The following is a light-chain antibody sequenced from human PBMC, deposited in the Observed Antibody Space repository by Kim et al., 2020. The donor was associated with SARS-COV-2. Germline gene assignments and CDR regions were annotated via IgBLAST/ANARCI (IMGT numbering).Light chain of an antibody. CDR2: AAS. CDR3: QQSYSIMYT. V-gene: IGKV1-39*01. J-gene: IGKJ2*01. Sequence: DIQMTQSPSSLSASAGDRVTITCRASQSISNYLNWYQQKPGKAPNLLIYAASSLQGGVPSRFSGSGSGTDFTLTISSLQPEDFATYYCQQSYSIMYTFGQGTKLEI. CDR1: QSISNY.